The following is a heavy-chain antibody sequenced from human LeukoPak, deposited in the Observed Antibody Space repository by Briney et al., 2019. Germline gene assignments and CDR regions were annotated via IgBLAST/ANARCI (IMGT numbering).Heavy chain of an antibody. CDR2: FDPEDGET. CDR1: GYTLTELS. Sequence: ASVKVSCKVSGYTLTELSMHWVRQAPGKGLEWMGGFDPEDGETIYAQKFQGRVTMTEDTSTDTAYMELSSLRSEDTAVYYCARVSPHKDSYGYYYYYYMDVWGKGTTVTVSS. V-gene: IGHV1-24*01. CDR3: ARVSPHKDSYGYYYYYYMDV. J-gene: IGHJ6*03. D-gene: IGHD5-18*01.